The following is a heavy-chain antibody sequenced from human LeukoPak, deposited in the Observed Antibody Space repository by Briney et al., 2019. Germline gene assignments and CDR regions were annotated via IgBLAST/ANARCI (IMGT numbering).Heavy chain of an antibody. CDR2: INSDGSST. CDR1: GFTFSSYW. V-gene: IGHV3-74*01. CDR3: ARDRGYYDSSGYYVNWFDP. J-gene: IGHJ5*02. D-gene: IGHD3-22*01. Sequence: PGGSLRLSCAASGFTFSSYWMHWVRHAPGKGLVWVSRINSDGSSTSYADSVKGRFTISRDNAKNTLYLQMNSLRAEDTAVYYCARDRGYYDSSGYYVNWFDPWGQGTLVTVSS.